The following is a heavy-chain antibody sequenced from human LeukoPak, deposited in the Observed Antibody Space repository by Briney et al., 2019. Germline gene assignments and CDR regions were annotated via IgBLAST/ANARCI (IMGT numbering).Heavy chain of an antibody. CDR3: AKDPGIAVAGNPSDHDDAFDI. CDR2: ISGSGGST. J-gene: IGHJ3*02. D-gene: IGHD6-19*01. V-gene: IGHV3-23*01. Sequence: PGGSLRLSCAASGFTFSSYSMNWVRQAPGKGLEWVSAISGSGGSTYYADSVKGRFTISRDNSKNTLYLQMNSLRAEDTAVYYCAKDPGIAVAGNPSDHDDAFDIWGQGTMVTVSS. CDR1: GFTFSSYS.